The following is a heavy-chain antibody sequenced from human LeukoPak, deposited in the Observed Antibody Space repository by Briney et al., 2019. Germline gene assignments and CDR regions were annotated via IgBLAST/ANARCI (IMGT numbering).Heavy chain of an antibody. J-gene: IGHJ4*02. Sequence: ASVTVSCTASGYTFTSYAMNWVRQAPGQGLEWMGWINTNTGNPTYAQGFTGRFVFSLDTSVSTAYLQISSLKAEDTAVYYCAREEWWLAPRFDYWGQGTLVTVSS. CDR3: AREEWWLAPRFDY. CDR1: GYTFTSYA. CDR2: INTNTGNP. V-gene: IGHV7-4-1*02. D-gene: IGHD2-15*01.